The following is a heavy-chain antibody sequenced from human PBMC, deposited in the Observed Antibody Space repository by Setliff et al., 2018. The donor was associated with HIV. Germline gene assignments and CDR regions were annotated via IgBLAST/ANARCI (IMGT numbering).Heavy chain of an antibody. CDR1: GFTFSSYW. J-gene: IGHJ6*02. CDR3: ARDGGREMATTYYYYYGMDV. V-gene: IGHV3-48*04. Sequence: GGSLRLSCAASGFTFSSYWMHWVRQAPGKGLVWVSRISSSGSTIYYADSVKGRFTISRDNAKNSLYLQMNSLRAEDTAVYYCARDGGREMATTYYYYYGMDVWGQGTTVTVSS. CDR2: ISSSGSTI. D-gene: IGHD5-12*01.